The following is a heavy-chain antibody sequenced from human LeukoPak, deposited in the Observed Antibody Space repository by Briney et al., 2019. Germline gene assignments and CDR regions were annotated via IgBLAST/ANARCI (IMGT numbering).Heavy chain of an antibody. CDR3: ARDSSGWYLFDY. Sequence: SETLSLTCTVSGGSISSSSYYWGWIRQPPGKGLEWIGSIYYSGSTYYNPSLKSRVTISVDTSKSQFSLKLSSVTAADTAVYYCARDSSGWYLFDYWGQGTLVTVSS. J-gene: IGHJ4*02. CDR1: GGSISSSSYY. CDR2: IYYSGST. D-gene: IGHD6-19*01. V-gene: IGHV4-39*02.